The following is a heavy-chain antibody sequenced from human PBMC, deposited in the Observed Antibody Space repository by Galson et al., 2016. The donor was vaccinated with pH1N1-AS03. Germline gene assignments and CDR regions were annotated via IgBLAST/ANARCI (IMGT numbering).Heavy chain of an antibody. CDR2: IPFDGSNK. V-gene: IGHV3-30*04. Sequence: SLRLSCAATKFTFSRFSMHWVRQAPGKGLEWVAAIPFDGSNKHYADSVKGRFTISRDDAKNTLYLQMNSRRSEDTAVYCCTRDRGRFLEWVLDYRGQGSLVTVSS. CDR1: KFTFSRFS. D-gene: IGHD3-3*01. CDR3: TRDRGRFLEWVLDY. J-gene: IGHJ4*02.